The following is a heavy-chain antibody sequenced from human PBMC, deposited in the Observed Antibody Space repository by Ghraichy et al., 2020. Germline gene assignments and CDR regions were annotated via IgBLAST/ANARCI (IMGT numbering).Heavy chain of an antibody. Sequence: SETLSLTCAADGGSFRGYYWHWVRQSPGKGLEWIGEISHSGSTDYNPSLKSRVTISVDTSKNEFSLKMTSVTAADTAIYYCARGNPTMNDYFDSWGKGTLGTVSS. CDR1: GGSFRGYY. J-gene: IGHJ4*02. CDR2: ISHSGST. V-gene: IGHV4-34*01. CDR3: ARGNPTMNDYFDS. D-gene: IGHD1-1*01.